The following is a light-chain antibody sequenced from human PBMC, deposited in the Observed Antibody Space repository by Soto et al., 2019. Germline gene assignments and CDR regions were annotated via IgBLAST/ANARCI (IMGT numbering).Light chain of an antibody. V-gene: IGLV1-51*01. CDR2: DDD. J-gene: IGLJ1*01. Sequence: QSVMTHPPSVSAAPGQRVTISCSGSSSNIGGNSVSWYQQLPGTAPKLLIYDDDKRHSGIPDRFSGSKSGTSATLGITGFQTEDEADHYCGSWDSSLSAYVFGTGTKLTVL. CDR1: SSNIGGNS. CDR3: GSWDSSLSAYV.